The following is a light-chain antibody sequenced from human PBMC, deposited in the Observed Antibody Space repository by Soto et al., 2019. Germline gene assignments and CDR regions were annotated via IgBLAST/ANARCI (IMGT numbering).Light chain of an antibody. V-gene: IGLV1-47*01. CDR3: AAWDDSLSVYVV. Sequence: QSVLTQPPSASGTPGQRVTISCSGSSSNLGSNSVYWYQQLPGTAPKLLIYRNNQRPSGVPDRFSGSKSGTSASLAISGLRSEDEADYYCAAWDDSLSVYVVFGGGTKLTVL. CDR2: RNN. CDR1: SSNLGSNS. J-gene: IGLJ2*01.